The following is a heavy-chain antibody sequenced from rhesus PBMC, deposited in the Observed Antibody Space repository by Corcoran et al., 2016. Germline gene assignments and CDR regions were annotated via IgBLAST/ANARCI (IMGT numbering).Heavy chain of an antibody. CDR3: ARNQSRIAAASPRGLDY. CDR1: GGSVSSSNW. J-gene: IGHJ4*01. Sequence: QVQLQESGPGLVKPSETLSLTCAVSGGSVSSSNWWSWIREPPGKGLEGIGYIIGNTLTTYSNPSLSSRVTIATYTSKNQFSLKLSSMTAADTAVDYCARNQSRIAAASPRGLDYWGQGVLVTVSS. CDR2: IIGNTLTT. V-gene: IGHV4-65*01. D-gene: IGHD6-25*01.